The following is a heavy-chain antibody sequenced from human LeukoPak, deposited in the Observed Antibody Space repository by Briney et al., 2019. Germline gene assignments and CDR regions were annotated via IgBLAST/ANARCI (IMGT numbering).Heavy chain of an antibody. V-gene: IGHV1-46*01. D-gene: IGHD3-3*01. J-gene: IGHJ6*02. CDR2: INPSGGST. CDR1: GYTFTSYY. CDR3: ARAEPYYDFWSGYYGSGYYYGMDV. Sequence: ASVKVSCKASGYTFTSYYMHWVRQAPGQGLEWMGIINPSGGSTSYAQKFQGRVTMTRETSTSTVYMELSSPRSEDKAVYYCARAEPYYDFWSGYYGSGYYYGMDVWGQGTTVTVSS.